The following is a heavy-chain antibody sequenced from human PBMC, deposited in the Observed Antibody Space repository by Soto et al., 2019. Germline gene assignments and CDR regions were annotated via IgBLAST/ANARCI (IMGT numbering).Heavy chain of an antibody. J-gene: IGHJ3*02. CDR1: GFTFSSYA. CDR2: ISYDGSNK. CDR3: ARDASYYDSSGYYYGAGAFYI. D-gene: IGHD3-22*01. V-gene: IGHV3-30-3*01. Sequence: GGSLRLSCAASGFTFSSYAMHWVRQAPGKGLEWVAVISYDGSNKYYADSVKGRFTISRDNSKNTLYLPMNSLRAEDTAVYYCARDASYYDSSGYYYGAGAFYIWGQGTMVTVSS.